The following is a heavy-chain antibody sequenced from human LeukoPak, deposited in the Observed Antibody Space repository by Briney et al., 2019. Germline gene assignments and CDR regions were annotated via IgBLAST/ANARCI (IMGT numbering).Heavy chain of an antibody. CDR1: GFTFSSYG. V-gene: IGHV3-30*18. J-gene: IGHJ6*03. CDR2: ISYDGSNK. CDR3: AKGGGYCSSTSCYGWGYYYYMDV. D-gene: IGHD2-2*01. Sequence: GGSLRLSCAASGFTFSSYGMHWVRQAPGKGLEWVAVISYDGSNKYYADSVKGRFTISRDNSKNTLYLQMNSLRAEDTAVYYCAKGGGYCSSTSCYGWGYYYYMDVWGKGTTVTVSS.